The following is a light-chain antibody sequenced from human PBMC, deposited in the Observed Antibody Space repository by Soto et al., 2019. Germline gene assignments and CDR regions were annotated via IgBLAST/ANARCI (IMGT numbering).Light chain of an antibody. CDR3: QQYYSTLWT. CDR1: QSVLYSSNNKNY. CDR2: WAS. V-gene: IGKV4-1*01. J-gene: IGKJ1*01. Sequence: DIVMTQSPDSLAVSLGERATINCKSSQSVLYSSNNKNYIAWYQQKPGQPPKLLIYWASNRESGVPDRFSGSGSGTDFTLTISSLQAEDVAVYYCQQYYSTLWTFGQGTKVEIK.